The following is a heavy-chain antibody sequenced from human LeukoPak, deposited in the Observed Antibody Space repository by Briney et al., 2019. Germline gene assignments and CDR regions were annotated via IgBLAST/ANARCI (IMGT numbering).Heavy chain of an antibody. CDR1: GFTFSNHG. V-gene: IGHV3-30*02. D-gene: IGHD4-11*01. Sequence: GGSLRLSCAASGFTFSNHGMQWVRQAPGKGLEWVAFIWYDGTKQFYADSVKGRCTISRDNSKNTLYLQMNSLRAEDTAVYYCAKGFSTTESALDYWGQGTLVTVSS. J-gene: IGHJ4*02. CDR2: IWYDGTKQ. CDR3: AKGFSTTESALDY.